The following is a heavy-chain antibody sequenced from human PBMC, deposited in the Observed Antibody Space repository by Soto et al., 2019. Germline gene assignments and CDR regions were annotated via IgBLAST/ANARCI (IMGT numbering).Heavy chain of an antibody. D-gene: IGHD1-7*01. V-gene: IGHV4-59*08. CDR3: VGFKVGTMLQY. CDR1: GGPLTTYF. J-gene: IGHJ1*01. CDR2: VSYFGTT. Sequence: PSETLSLTCNVSGGPLTTYFWSWIRQPPGKGLEWIGYVSYFGTTNYNPSLQSRLTISLDTSKTHFSLNLSSVAAADTAVFYCVGFKVGTMLQYWGQGTLVTVSS.